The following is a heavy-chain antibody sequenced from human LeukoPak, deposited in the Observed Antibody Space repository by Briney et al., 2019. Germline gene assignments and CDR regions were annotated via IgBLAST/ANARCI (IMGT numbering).Heavy chain of an antibody. D-gene: IGHD2-2*01. Sequence: GGSLRLSSAASGFTFSSYWMSWVRQAPGQGLEWVANIKQDESKRYYVGSVKGRFTISRDNAKNSMYLRMNSLRAEDTAVYYCAREASLYCSGNNCYWAFDLWGQGTLVTVSS. J-gene: IGHJ5*02. CDR3: AREASLYCSGNNCYWAFDL. V-gene: IGHV3-7*01. CDR1: GFTFSSYW. CDR2: IKQDESKR.